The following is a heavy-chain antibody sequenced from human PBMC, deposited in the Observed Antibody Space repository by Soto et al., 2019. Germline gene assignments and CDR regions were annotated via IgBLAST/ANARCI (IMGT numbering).Heavy chain of an antibody. J-gene: IGHJ4*02. Sequence: ASVKVSCKASGGTFSSYAISWVRQAPGQGLEWMGGIIPIFGTANYAQKFQGRVTITADESTSTAYMELSSLRSEDTAVYYCARDEGSGKGTYPGHYWGQGTLVTVSS. D-gene: IGHD3-10*01. CDR2: IIPIFGTA. V-gene: IGHV1-69*13. CDR3: ARDEGSGKGTYPGHY. CDR1: GGTFSSYA.